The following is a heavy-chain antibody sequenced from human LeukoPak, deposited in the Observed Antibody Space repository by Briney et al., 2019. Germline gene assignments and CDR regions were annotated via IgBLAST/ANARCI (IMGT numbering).Heavy chain of an antibody. V-gene: IGHV3-21*01. CDR2: ISSGSSYI. CDR1: GFTFSSYS. J-gene: IGHJ4*02. D-gene: IGHD6-13*01. CDR3: ARAGQQLVAPPDY. Sequence: PGGSLRLSCAASGFTFSSYSMNWVRQAPGKGLEWVSSISSGSSYIYYADSVKGRFTISRDNAKNSLYQQMNSLRAEDTAVYYCARAGQQLVAPPDYWGQGTLVTVSS.